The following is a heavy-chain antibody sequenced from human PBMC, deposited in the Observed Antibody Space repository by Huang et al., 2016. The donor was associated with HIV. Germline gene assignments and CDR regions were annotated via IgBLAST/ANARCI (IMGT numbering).Heavy chain of an antibody. CDR1: GFTFSSYA. J-gene: IGHJ4*02. CDR3: AKDADTSGYDVLGPFGS. CDR2: ITDVINNR. V-gene: IGHV3-23*01. D-gene: IGHD3-3*01. Sequence: EVLLLESGGGLVQPGGSLRLSCVASGFTFSSYAMSWVRQAPGKGLEWVSGITDVINNRYYAHSVKGRFAVSRDDSTNTLYLQMNSLRAEDTAVYYCAKDADTSGYDVLGPFGSWGQGTLVTVSS.